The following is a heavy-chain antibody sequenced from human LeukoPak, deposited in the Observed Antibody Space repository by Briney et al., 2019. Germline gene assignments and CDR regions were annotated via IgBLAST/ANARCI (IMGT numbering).Heavy chain of an antibody. V-gene: IGHV1-8*01. CDR3: ATVYCSSTSCYSTPDY. CDR1: GYTFTTYD. CDR2: MNPNSGNT. J-gene: IGHJ4*02. Sequence: ASVKVSCKASGYTFTTYDINWVRQATGQGLEWMGWMNPNSGNTGYAQKFQGRVTMTRNTSISTAYMELSSLRSEDTAVYYCATVYCSSTSCYSTPDYWGQGTLVTVSS. D-gene: IGHD2-2*01.